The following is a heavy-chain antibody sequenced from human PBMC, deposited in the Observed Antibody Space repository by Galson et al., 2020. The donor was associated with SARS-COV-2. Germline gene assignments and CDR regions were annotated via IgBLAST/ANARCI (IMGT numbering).Heavy chain of an antibody. CDR2: ITYDGSTK. D-gene: IGHD3-22*01. CDR1: GFSLSVFA. V-gene: IGHV3-30*01. CDR3: VRDYNDGIGRFDY. J-gene: IGHJ4*02. Sequence: GESLKISCEASGFSLSVFAMHWVRQAPGKGLEWVARITYDGSTKNYADSVKGRFTISKDKAKNTLYLQMNSLRAEDTAVYYCVRDYNDGIGRFDYWGQGSLVTVSS.